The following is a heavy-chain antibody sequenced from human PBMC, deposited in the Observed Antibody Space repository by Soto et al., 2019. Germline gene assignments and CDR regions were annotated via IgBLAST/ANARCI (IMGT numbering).Heavy chain of an antibody. CDR2: ISWNSGSI. D-gene: IGHD3-16*01. V-gene: IGHV3-9*01. Sequence: GGSLRLSCAASGFTFSSYAMHWVRQAPGKGLEWVSGISWNSGSIGYADSVKGRFTISRDNAKNSLYLQMNSLRAEDTALYYCAKGGGDYYMDVWGKGTTVTVSS. J-gene: IGHJ6*03. CDR3: AKGGGDYYMDV. CDR1: GFTFSSYA.